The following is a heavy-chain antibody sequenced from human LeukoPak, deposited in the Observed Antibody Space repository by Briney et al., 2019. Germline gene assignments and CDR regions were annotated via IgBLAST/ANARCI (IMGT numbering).Heavy chain of an antibody. D-gene: IGHD2-2*01. CDR3: ARGVGYCSSTSCHFDY. V-gene: IGHV3-21*01. CDR1: GFTFSSYS. CDR2: ISSSSSYI. J-gene: IGHJ4*02. Sequence: GGSLRLSCAASGFTFSSYSMNWVRQAPGKGLEWVSSISSSSSYIYYADSVKGRFTISRDNAKNSLYLQMNSLRAEDTAVYYYARGVGYCSSTSCHFDYWGQGTLVTVSS.